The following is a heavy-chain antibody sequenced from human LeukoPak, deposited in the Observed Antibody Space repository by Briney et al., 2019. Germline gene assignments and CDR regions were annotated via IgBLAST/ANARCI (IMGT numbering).Heavy chain of an antibody. CDR2: IFWSGGST. V-gene: IGHV3-20*01. D-gene: IGHD1-20*01. J-gene: IGHJ5*02. CDR1: GVSFDDYC. Sequence: PWGSLSLSCAASGVSFDDYCMSWIRQPPGKGLEWVSGIFWSGGSTGYASSVKGLSTFSGDNSKKTLYLQMYIMRVDDTVVYHCAKVNCINNNCLGWFDPWGQGTLVTVSS. CDR3: AKVNCINNNCLGWFDP.